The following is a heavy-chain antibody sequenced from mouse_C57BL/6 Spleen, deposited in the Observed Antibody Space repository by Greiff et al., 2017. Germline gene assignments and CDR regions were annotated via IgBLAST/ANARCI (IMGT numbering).Heavy chain of an antibody. CDR2: IHPNSGST. D-gene: IGHD2-1*01. J-gene: IGHJ2*01. Sequence: QVQLQQPGAELVKPGASVKLSCKASGYTFTSYWMHWVKQRPRQGLEWIGMIHPNSGSTNYNEKFKSKATLTVDKSSSTAYMQLSSLTSEDSAVYYCARSGDLLGYFDYWGQGTTLTVSS. V-gene: IGHV1-64*01. CDR1: GYTFTSYW. CDR3: ARSGDLLGYFDY.